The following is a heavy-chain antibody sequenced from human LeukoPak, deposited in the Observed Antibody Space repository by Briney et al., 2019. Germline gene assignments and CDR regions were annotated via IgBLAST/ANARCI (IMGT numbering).Heavy chain of an antibody. J-gene: IGHJ4*02. V-gene: IGHV3-30*03. Sequence: PSETLSLTCTVSGGSISSYYWSWIRQPPGKGLEWVAVISYDGRNKYYADSVKGRFTISRDNSKNTLYLQMNSLRAEDTAAYFCAREDYGQYYFDYWGQGTLVTVSS. CDR2: ISYDGRNK. CDR3: AREDYGQYYFDY. D-gene: IGHD3-16*01. CDR1: GGSISSYY.